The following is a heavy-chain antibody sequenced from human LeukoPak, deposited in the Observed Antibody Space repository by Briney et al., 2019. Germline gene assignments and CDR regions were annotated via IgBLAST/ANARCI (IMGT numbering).Heavy chain of an antibody. D-gene: IGHD1-7*01. V-gene: IGHV4-38-2*02. CDR1: GYSISSGYY. CDR2: INHSGSS. CDR3: ARSSAGTTWSFDC. J-gene: IGHJ4*02. Sequence: SETLSLTCSVSGYSISSGYYWSWIRQPPGKGLEWIGEINHSGSSNYNPSLKSRVAISVDTSKNQFSLKLSSVTAADTAVYYCARSSAGTTWSFDCWGQGTLVTVSS.